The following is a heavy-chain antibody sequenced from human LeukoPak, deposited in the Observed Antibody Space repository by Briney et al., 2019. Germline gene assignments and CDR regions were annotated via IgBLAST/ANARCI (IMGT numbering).Heavy chain of an antibody. Sequence: GGSLRLSCAASGLTFSSDWMHWVRQVPGKGLVWVSRINSDASTINYADSVRGRFTISRDNFKNTVDLQMISVTAEDTAMYFCAKGLGTGSVLARPLHYWGQGTLVTVSS. CDR2: INSDASTI. CDR1: GLTFSSDW. V-gene: IGHV3-74*01. CDR3: AKGLGTGSVLARPLHY. D-gene: IGHD3-10*01. J-gene: IGHJ4*02.